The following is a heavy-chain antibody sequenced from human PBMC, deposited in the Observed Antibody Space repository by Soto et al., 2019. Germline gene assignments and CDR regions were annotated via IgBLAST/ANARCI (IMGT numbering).Heavy chain of an antibody. J-gene: IGHJ4*02. CDR1: GGSSSGYY. CDR2: INHSGST. Sequence: SQPLSLTCAVYGGSSSGYYWSWIRQPPGKGLEWIGEINHSGSTNYNPSLKSRVTISVDTSKNQFSLKLSSVTAADTAVYYCARGPLWFGEGGPFAYWGQGTLVTVSS. D-gene: IGHD3-10*01. CDR3: ARGPLWFGEGGPFAY. V-gene: IGHV4-34*01.